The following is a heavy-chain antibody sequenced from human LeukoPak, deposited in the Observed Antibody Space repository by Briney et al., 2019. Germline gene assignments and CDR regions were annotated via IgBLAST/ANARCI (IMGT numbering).Heavy chain of an antibody. J-gene: IGHJ4*02. V-gene: IGHV3-30*04. D-gene: IGHD2-15*01. CDR3: ARDATVGAAHFDA. CDR2: IRYDGSNK. CDR1: GFTFSSYA. Sequence: GRSLRLSCAASGFTFSSYAMHWVRQAPGKGLEWVAVIRYDGSNKYYADSVTGRFTISRDNSKSTLSLQMNSLRPDDTAVYHCARDATVGAAHFDAWGQGVLVTVSS.